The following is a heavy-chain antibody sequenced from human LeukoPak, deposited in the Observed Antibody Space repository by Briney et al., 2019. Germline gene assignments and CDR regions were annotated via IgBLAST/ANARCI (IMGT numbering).Heavy chain of an antibody. J-gene: IGHJ4*02. CDR3: ASTGYSSSWYEGQIDY. D-gene: IGHD6-13*01. Sequence: SETLSLICTVSGYSISSGYYWGWIRQPPGKGLEWIGNIYHSGRTYYNPSLKSRVTISVDTSKNQFSLKLTSVTAADTAVYYCASTGYSSSWYEGQIDYWGQGTLVTVSS. CDR2: IYHSGRT. CDR1: GYSISSGYY. V-gene: IGHV4-38-2*02.